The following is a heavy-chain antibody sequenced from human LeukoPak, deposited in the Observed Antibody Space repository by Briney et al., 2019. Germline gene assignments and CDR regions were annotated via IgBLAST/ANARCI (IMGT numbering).Heavy chain of an antibody. CDR1: GGSISSGGYY. CDR2: IYTSGST. V-gene: IGHV4-61*02. D-gene: IGHD1-26*01. J-gene: IGHJ6*03. CDR3: ARSPGRSGSYHEDYYYMDV. Sequence: SETLSLTCTVSGGSISSGGYYWSWIRQPAGKGLEWIGRIYTSGSTNYNPSLKSRVTISVDTSKNQFSLKLSSVTAADTAVYYCARSPGRSGSYHEDYYYMDVWGKGTTVTVSS.